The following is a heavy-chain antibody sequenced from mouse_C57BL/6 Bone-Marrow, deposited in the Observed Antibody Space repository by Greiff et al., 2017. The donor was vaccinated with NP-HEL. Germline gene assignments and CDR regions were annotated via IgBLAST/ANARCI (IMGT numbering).Heavy chain of an antibody. CDR3: ARRTVYGSSLWYFDV. CDR2: IDPSDSYT. V-gene: IGHV1-50*01. Sequence: VQLQQPGAELVKPGASVKLSCKASGYTFTSYWMQWVKQRPGQGLEWIGEIDPSDSYTNYNQKFKGKATLTVDTSSSTAYMQLSSLTSEDSAVYYCARRTVYGSSLWYFDVWGTGTTVTVSS. CDR1: GYTFTSYW. J-gene: IGHJ1*03. D-gene: IGHD1-1*01.